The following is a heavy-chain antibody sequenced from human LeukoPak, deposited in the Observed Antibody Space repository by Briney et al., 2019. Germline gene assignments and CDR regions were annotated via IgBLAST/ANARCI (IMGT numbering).Heavy chain of an antibody. CDR1: GFTFSSYG. D-gene: IGHD1-1*01. Sequence: PGRSLRLSCAASGFTFSSYGMHWVRQAPGKGLEWVAVISYDGSNKYYADSVKGRFTISRDNSKNTLYLQMNSLRSDDTAVYYCAGTTGNWFDPWGQGTLVTVSS. CDR2: ISYDGSNK. J-gene: IGHJ5*02. V-gene: IGHV3-30*03. CDR3: AGTTGNWFDP.